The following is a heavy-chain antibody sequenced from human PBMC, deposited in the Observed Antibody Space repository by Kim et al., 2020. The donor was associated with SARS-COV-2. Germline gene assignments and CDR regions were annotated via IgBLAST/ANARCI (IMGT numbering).Heavy chain of an antibody. D-gene: IGHD6-13*01. J-gene: IGHJ6*02. V-gene: IGHV4-61*02. CDR1: GGSISSGSYY. CDR2: IYTSGST. Sequence: SETLSLTCTVSGGSISSGSYYWSWIRQPAGKGLEWIGRIYTSGSTNYNPSLKSRVTISVDTSKNQFSLKLSSVTAADTAVYYCARATFIAAAGTGDYYYYSGMDVWGQGTTVTVSS. CDR3: ARATFIAAAGTGDYYYYSGMDV.